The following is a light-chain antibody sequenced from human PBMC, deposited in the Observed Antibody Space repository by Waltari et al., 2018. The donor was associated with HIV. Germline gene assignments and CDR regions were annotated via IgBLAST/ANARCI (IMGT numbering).Light chain of an antibody. CDR2: GAS. CDR1: QSVRSN. J-gene: IGKJ1*01. Sequence: DILMTHSPATLSVSPGEKATLSCRASQSVRSNLAWYQQKPGQSPRPLIYGASTRATDIPARFSGSGSGAQFTLTISSLQSEDFAVYYCQQYNNWPRTFGQGTKVEIK. CDR3: QQYNNWPRT. V-gene: IGKV3-15*01.